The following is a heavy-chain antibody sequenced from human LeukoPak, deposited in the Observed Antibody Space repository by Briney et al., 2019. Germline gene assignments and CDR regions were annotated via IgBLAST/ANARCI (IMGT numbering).Heavy chain of an antibody. CDR1: GFTFSSYW. D-gene: IGHD6-19*01. Sequence: QPGGSLRLSCAASGFTFSSYWMHWVRQDPGKGLVWVSRINSDGSSTSYADSVKGRFTISRDNAKNTLYLQMNSLRAEDTAVYYCARALAVAGTGGYYWGQGTLVTVSS. J-gene: IGHJ4*02. CDR2: INSDGSST. V-gene: IGHV3-74*01. CDR3: ARALAVAGTGGYY.